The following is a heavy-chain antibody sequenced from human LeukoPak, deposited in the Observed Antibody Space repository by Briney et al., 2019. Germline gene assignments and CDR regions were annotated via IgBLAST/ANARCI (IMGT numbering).Heavy chain of an antibody. V-gene: IGHV3-30-3*01. CDR2: ISYDGSNK. D-gene: IGHD2-15*01. Sequence: PGRSLRLSCAASGFTFSSYAMHWVRQAPGKGLEWVAVISYDGSNKYYADSVKGRFTISRDNSKNTLYLQMNSLRAEDTAVYYCARESVYCSGGSCYPGYYYYGMDVWGQGTTVTVSS. CDR3: ARESVYCSGGSCYPGYYYYGMDV. CDR1: GFTFSSYA. J-gene: IGHJ6*02.